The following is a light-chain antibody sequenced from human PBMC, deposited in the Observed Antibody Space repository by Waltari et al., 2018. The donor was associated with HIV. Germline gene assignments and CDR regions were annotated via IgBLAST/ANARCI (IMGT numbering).Light chain of an antibody. CDR2: HVT. V-gene: IGLV3-27*01. CDR3: SSATVNNLGWV. J-gene: IGLJ3*02. CDR1: LLAKKI. Sequence: SYNLTQPSSVSVFPGQTALITCSGVLLAKKIARWFQLKPGQAPGMVIFHVTDRPSGIPGRFSGSSSGITVSLVISGARVEDEADYYCSSATVNNLGWVFGGGTKLTVL.